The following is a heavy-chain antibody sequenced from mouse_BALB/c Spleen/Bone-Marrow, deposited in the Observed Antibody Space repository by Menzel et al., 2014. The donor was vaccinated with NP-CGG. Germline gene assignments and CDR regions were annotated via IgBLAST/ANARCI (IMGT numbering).Heavy chain of an antibody. V-gene: IGHV2-6-4*01. CDR1: GFSLSRYS. Sequence: VQLQQSGPGLVAPSQGLSITCTVSGFSLSRYSIHWVRQPPGEGLEWLGVIWGGGNTDYNSALKSRLSISKDNSKSQVFLKMNSLQTDDTAMYYCARFITTGTMDYWGQGTSVTVSS. D-gene: IGHD1-1*01. CDR3: ARFITTGTMDY. J-gene: IGHJ4*01. CDR2: IWGGGNT.